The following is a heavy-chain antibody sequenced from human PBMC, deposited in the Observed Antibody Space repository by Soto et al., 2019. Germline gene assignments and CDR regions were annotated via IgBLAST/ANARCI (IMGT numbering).Heavy chain of an antibody. V-gene: IGHV4-59*01. J-gene: IGHJ4*02. CDR1: GGSISSYY. CDR3: ARVLPVLEDYYDSSGYYTPANFDY. D-gene: IGHD3-22*01. Sequence: SETLSLTCTVSGGSISSYYWSWIRQPPGKGLEWIGYIYYSGSTNYNPSLKSRVTISVDTSKNQFSLKLGSVTAADTAVYYCARVLPVLEDYYDSSGYYTPANFDYWGQGTLVTVSS. CDR2: IYYSGST.